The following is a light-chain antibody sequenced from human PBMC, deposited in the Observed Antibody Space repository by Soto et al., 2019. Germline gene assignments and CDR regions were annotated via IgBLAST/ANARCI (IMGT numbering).Light chain of an antibody. CDR1: SSNIANNY. Sequence: QSVLTQPPSVPAAPGQKVTISCSGSSSNIANNYVSWYQQLPGTAPKLLIYDNNKRPSGIPDRFSGSKSGTSATLGITGLQTGDEADYYCGTWDSSLSVYVFGTGTKLTVL. CDR2: DNN. V-gene: IGLV1-51*01. CDR3: GTWDSSLSVYV. J-gene: IGLJ1*01.